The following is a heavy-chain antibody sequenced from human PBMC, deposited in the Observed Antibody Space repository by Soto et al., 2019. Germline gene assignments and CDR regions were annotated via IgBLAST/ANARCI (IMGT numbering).Heavy chain of an antibody. CDR3: AIWHRGWRRHLDS. J-gene: IGHJ4*02. V-gene: IGHV1-18*04. CDR2: SSAYNDNT. D-gene: IGHD2-15*01. CDR1: GYTFTRYG. Sequence: GSVKVSCKASGYTFTRYGISCGRQAAGRGLEWMGWSSAYNDNTNYPQKLRGRVTMTSDTPVNLAYLHLCSHTSDETAVYFCAIWHRGWRRHLDSWGQGTLVTVS.